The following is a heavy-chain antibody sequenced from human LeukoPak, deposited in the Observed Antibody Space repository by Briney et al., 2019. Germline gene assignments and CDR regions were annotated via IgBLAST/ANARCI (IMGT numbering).Heavy chain of an antibody. D-gene: IGHD7-27*01. CDR1: GFTFSSYD. J-gene: IGHJ4*02. Sequence: GGSLRLSCAASGFTFSSYDMYWVRQAPGKGLECVASISRQSGASTYYAASVEGRFTISRDNSRSTLYLEMNSLRADDTAVYYCAKDVDWGDYFDYWGQGTLVTVSS. CDR3: AKDVDWGDYFDY. CDR2: ISRQSGAST. V-gene: IGHV3-23*01.